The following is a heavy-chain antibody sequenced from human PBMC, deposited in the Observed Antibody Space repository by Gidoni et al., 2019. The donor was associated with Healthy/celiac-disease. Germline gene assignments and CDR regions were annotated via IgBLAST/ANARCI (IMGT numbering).Heavy chain of an antibody. CDR3: AKGSDRYFDWLVLTD. CDR1: GCTFSSYG. D-gene: IGHD3-9*01. J-gene: IGHJ4*02. V-gene: IGHV3-30*18. Sequence: QVQLVEAGGGVVQPGRSMRLSCAASGCTFSSYGMHWVRQAPGKGLEWVAVISYDGSNKYYADSVKGRFTISRDNSKNTLYLQMNSLRAEDTAVYYCAKGSDRYFDWLVLTDWGQGTLVTVSS. CDR2: ISYDGSNK.